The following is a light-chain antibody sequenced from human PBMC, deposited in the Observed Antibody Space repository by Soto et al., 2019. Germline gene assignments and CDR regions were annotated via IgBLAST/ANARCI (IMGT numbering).Light chain of an antibody. CDR2: DAS. V-gene: IGKV3-20*01. J-gene: IGKJ1*01. Sequence: EVVMTQSPATLSVSPGERATLSCRASQTIRKNFLAWYQQKPGQAPRLLIHDASSRATGIPDRFSGSGSGTDFTLTISRLEPEDFALYYCHQYGSSWWTFGQGTKVDIK. CDR1: QTIRKNF. CDR3: HQYGSSWWT.